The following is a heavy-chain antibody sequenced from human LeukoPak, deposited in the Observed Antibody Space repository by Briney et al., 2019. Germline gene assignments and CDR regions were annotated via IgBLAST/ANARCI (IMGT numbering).Heavy chain of an antibody. J-gene: IGHJ4*02. CDR2: ISSSGSTI. CDR1: GFTFSSYE. D-gene: IGHD3-10*01. V-gene: IGHV3-48*03. Sequence: GGSLRLSSAASGFTFSSYEMNWVRQAPGKGLEWVSYISSSGSTIYYADSVKGRFTISRDNAKNSLYLQMNSLRAEDTAVYYCARDSLWFGELLPYDYWGQGTLVTVSS. CDR3: ARDSLWFGELLPYDY.